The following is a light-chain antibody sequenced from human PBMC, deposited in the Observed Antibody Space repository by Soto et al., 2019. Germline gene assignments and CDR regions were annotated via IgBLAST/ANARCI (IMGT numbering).Light chain of an antibody. Sequence: QLVLTQPRSVSGSPGQSVTISCTGTNSDVGGYNYVSWYQQHPGKAPKLMIYDVSKRPSGVPDRFSGSKSGNTASLTISGLQAEDEADYYCCSYAGSYTWVFGTGTKLTVL. CDR3: CSYAGSYTWV. CDR2: DVS. J-gene: IGLJ1*01. V-gene: IGLV2-11*01. CDR1: NSDVGGYNY.